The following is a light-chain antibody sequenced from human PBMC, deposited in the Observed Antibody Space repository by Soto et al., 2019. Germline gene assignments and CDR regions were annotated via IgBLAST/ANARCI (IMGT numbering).Light chain of an antibody. V-gene: IGLV2-14*01. CDR1: SRDVGGYNF. CDR3: SSYTSSTTLVV. CDR2: EVS. J-gene: IGLJ2*01. Sequence: QSALTQPASVSGSPGQSITISCTGTSRDVGGYNFVSWYQQRPGKAPKLMIYEVSKRPSGVSNRFSGSKSGNTATLTISGLQAEDEADYYCSSYTSSTTLVVFGGGTKLTVL.